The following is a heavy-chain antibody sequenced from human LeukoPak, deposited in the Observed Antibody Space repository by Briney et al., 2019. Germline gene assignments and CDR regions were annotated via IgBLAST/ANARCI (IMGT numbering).Heavy chain of an antibody. V-gene: IGHV6-1*01. CDR2: TYYRSKWYN. Sequence: SQTPSLTCAIFGDSISSNSSWNWIRQSPSRGLEWLGRTYYRSKWYNDYVVSVKSRININPDTSKNQFSLQLNSVTPEDTAVYYCARGGQGDGYSADEAFDIWGQGTMVTVS. CDR1: GDSISSNSS. D-gene: IGHD5-18*01. J-gene: IGHJ3*02. CDR3: ARGGQGDGYSADEAFDI.